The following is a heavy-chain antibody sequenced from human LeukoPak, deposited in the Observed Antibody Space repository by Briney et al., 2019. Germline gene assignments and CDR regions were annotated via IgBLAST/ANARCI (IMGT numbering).Heavy chain of an antibody. V-gene: IGHV1-46*01. CDR1: GYTFTSYY. Sequence: ASVKVSCKASGYTFTSYYMHWVRQAPGQGFEWMGIINPSGGSTSYAQKFQGRVTMTRDTSTSTVYMELSSLRSDDTAVYYCARLHLGALSLQDYWGQGTLVTVSS. J-gene: IGHJ4*02. D-gene: IGHD3-16*02. CDR2: INPSGGST. CDR3: ARLHLGALSLQDY.